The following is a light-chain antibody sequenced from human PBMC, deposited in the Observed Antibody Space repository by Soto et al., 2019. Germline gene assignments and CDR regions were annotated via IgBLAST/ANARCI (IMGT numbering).Light chain of an antibody. CDR3: MQALHTPR. J-gene: IGKJ1*01. CDR1: QSLLHSNGYVY. V-gene: IGKV2-28*01. CDR2: LAS. Sequence: EIVVTQSPLSLPVTPGEPASISCRSSQSLLHSNGYVYLDWYLQKPGQSPQLLIYLASNRASGFPDRFSGSGSGTDFTLKISRVEAEDVGIYYCMQALHTPRFGQGTKVEIK.